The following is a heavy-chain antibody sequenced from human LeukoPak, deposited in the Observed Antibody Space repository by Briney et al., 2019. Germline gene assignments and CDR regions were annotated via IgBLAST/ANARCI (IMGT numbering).Heavy chain of an antibody. V-gene: IGHV1-18*01. J-gene: IGHJ3*02. CDR1: GYTFTSYG. D-gene: IGHD2-2*01. CDR3: ARETGPREDIVVVPDDDAFDI. CDR2: ISAYNGNT. Sequence: ASVKVSCKASGYTFTSYGISWVRQAPGQGLEWMGWISAYNGNTNYAQRLQGRVTMTTDTSTSTAYMELRSLRSDDTAVYYCARETGPREDIVVVPDDDAFDIWGQGTMVTASS.